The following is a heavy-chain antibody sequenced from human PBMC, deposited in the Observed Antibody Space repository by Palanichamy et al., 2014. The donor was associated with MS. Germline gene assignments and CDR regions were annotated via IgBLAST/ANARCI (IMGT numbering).Heavy chain of an antibody. V-gene: IGHV3-30-3*01. CDR1: SSYA. J-gene: IGHJ4*02. Sequence: SSYAMHWVRQAPGKGLEWVAVISFDGATKYYADSLKGRFTISRDNSKNTLYLEMNSLRVGDTAVYYCARVVDDYGSNKLDSWGQGTLVTVSS. CDR2: ISFDGATK. D-gene: IGHD4-23*01. CDR3: ARVVDDYGSNKLDS.